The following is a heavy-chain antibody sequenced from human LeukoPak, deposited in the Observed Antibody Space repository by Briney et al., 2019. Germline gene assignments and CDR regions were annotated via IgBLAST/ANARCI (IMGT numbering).Heavy chain of an antibody. CDR3: TRHPFDY. CDR2: IRSKANSYAT. J-gene: IGHJ4*02. Sequence: SGGSLRLSCAASGFTFSGPAMHWVRQASGKGLERVGRIRSKANSYATAYAASVKGRFTISRDDSKNTAYLQMNSLKTEDTSVYYCTRHPFDYWGQGTLVTVSS. CDR1: GFTFSGPA. V-gene: IGHV3-73*01.